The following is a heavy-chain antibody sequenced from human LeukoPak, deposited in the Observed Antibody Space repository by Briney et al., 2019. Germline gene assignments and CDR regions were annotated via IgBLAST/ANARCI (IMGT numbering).Heavy chain of an antibody. D-gene: IGHD3-10*01. V-gene: IGHV3-23*01. CDR3: AKYGSGTYYNGLH. CDR1: GFTFSSYA. J-gene: IGHJ4*02. Sequence: GGSLRLSCAASGFTFSSYAMTWVRQAPGKGLQWVSTISVSGENTYYADSVKGRFTISRDISKSTLYLQMNSLRDEDTALYYCAKYGSGTYYNGLHWGQGALVTVSS. CDR2: ISVSGENT.